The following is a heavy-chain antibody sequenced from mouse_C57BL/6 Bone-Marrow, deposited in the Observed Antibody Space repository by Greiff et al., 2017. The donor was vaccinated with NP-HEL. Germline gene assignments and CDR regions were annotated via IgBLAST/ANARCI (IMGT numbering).Heavy chain of an antibody. CDR3: ARHYYSNYFDY. D-gene: IGHD2-5*01. J-gene: IGHJ2*01. Sequence: DVQLVESGGDLVKPGGSLKLSCAASGFTFSSYGMSWVRQTPDKRLEWVATISSGSSYTYYPDSVKGRFTISRDNAKNTLYLQMSSLKSEDTAMYYCARHYYSNYFDYWGQGTTLTVSS. V-gene: IGHV5-6*01. CDR2: ISSGSSYT. CDR1: GFTFSSYG.